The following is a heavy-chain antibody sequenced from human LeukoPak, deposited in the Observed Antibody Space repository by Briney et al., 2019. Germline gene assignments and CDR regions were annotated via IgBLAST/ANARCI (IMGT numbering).Heavy chain of an antibody. CDR3: ASLYSSSWYDYFDY. CDR2: IYYSGST. D-gene: IGHD6-13*01. Sequence: TLSLTCTVSGDSISSSSYYWGWIRQPPGKGLEWIGYIYYSGSTYYNPSLKSRVTISVDTSKNQFSLKLSSVTAADTAVYYCASLYSSSWYDYFDYWGQGTLVTVSS. CDR1: GDSISSSSYY. V-gene: IGHV4-30-4*08. J-gene: IGHJ4*02.